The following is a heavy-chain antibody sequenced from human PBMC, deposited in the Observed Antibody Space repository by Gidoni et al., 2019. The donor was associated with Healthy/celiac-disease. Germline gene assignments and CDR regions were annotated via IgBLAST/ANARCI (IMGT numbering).Heavy chain of an antibody. V-gene: IGHV3-64*01. D-gene: IGHD4-17*01. J-gene: IGHJ4*02. CDR2: ISSHGGST. CDR1: GFTFSSYA. Sequence: GFTFSSYAMHWVRQAPGKGLEYVSAISSHGGSTYYANSVKGRFTISRDNSKNTLYLQMSSLKAEDMAVYYCARDGGSVTPDCRFFDYWGQGTLVTVSS. CDR3: ARDGGSVTPDCRFFDY.